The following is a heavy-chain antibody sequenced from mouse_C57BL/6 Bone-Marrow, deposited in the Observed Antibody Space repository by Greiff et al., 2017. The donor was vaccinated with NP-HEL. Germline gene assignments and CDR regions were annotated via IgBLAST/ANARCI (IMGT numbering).Heavy chain of an antibody. Sequence: VQLQQPVAELVRPGASVKLSCTASGFNFKNTYMHWVKQRPEQGLEWIGRIDPANGNTKYAPKFQGKATLTADTSSNTAYLQLSSLTSEDTAIYCCSYSLYAMDYWGQGTSVTVSS. CDR3: SYSLYAMDY. D-gene: IGHD2-12*01. CDR2: IDPANGNT. V-gene: IGHV14-3*01. CDR1: GFNFKNTY. J-gene: IGHJ4*01.